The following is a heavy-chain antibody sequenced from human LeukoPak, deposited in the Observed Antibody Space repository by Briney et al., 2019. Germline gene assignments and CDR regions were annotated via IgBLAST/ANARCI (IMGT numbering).Heavy chain of an antibody. J-gene: IGHJ6*02. CDR2: INPNSGGT. CDR1: GYTFTGYY. D-gene: IGHD6-19*01. CDR3: ARDQSIAVAGTDYGMDV. Sequence: ASVKVSCKASGYTFTGYYMHWVRQAPGQGLEWMGWINPNSGGTNYAQKFQGRATMTRDTSISTAYMELSRLRSDDTAVYYCARDQSIAVAGTDYGMDVWGQGTTVTVSS. V-gene: IGHV1-2*02.